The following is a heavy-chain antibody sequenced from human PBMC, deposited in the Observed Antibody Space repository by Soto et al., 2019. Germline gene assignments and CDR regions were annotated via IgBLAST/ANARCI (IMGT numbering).Heavy chain of an antibody. V-gene: IGHV4-34*01. D-gene: IGHD6-6*01. J-gene: IGHJ5*02. CDR2: INHSGST. CDR3: ARERRGPWVLQLVGYNWFDP. Sequence: QVQLQQWGAGLLKPSETLSLTCAVYGGSFSGYYWSWIRQPPGKGLEWIGEINHSGSTNYNPSLKSRVTISVDTSKNQFPLKLSSVTAADTAVYYCARERRGPWVLQLVGYNWFDPWGQGTLVTVSS. CDR1: GGSFSGYY.